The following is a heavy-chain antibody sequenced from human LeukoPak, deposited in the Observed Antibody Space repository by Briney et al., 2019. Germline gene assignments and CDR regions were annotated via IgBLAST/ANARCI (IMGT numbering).Heavy chain of an antibody. D-gene: IGHD5-12*01. CDR3: ARDRGPYSGYDSYYFDY. V-gene: IGHV4-31*03. Sequence: SETLSLTCTVSGGSISSGGYYWSWIRQHPGKGLEWIGYIYYSGSTYYNPSLKSRVTISVDTSKNQFSPKLSSVTAADTAVYYCARDRGPYSGYDSYYFDYWGQGTLVTVSS. CDR1: GGSISSGGYY. J-gene: IGHJ4*02. CDR2: IYYSGST.